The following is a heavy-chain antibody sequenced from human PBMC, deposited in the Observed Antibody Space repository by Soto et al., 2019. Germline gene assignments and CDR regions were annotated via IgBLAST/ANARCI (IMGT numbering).Heavy chain of an antibody. CDR2: ISSSSSTI. J-gene: IGHJ4*02. D-gene: IGHD2-8*02. Sequence: GGSLRLSCGGFGYTFSSYSVNWVRQAPGKGLEWVSYISSSSSTIYYADSVKGRFTISRDNAKNSLYLQMNSLRDEDTAVYYCSWWLSPYWGQGTLVTVSS. CDR3: SWWLSPY. CDR1: GYTFSSYS. V-gene: IGHV3-48*02.